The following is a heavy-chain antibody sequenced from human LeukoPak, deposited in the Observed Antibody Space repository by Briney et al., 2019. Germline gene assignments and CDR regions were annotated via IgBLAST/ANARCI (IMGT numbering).Heavy chain of an antibody. CDR3: ARQTDSYYYDTTGYYPVGAFDI. V-gene: IGHV4-59*08. CDR1: GGSISSYY. CDR2: RYYSGYT. D-gene: IGHD3-22*01. J-gene: IGHJ3*02. Sequence: PSETLSLTCTVSGGSISSYYWGWIRQPPGKGLEWIGYRYYSGYTNYNPSLKSRVTISVDTSKNQFSLKLSSVTAADTAVYYCARQTDSYYYDTTGYYPVGAFDIWGQGIMVTVSS.